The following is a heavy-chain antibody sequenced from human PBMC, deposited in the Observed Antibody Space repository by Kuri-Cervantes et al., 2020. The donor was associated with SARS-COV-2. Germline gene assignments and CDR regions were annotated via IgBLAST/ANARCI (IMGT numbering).Heavy chain of an antibody. D-gene: IGHD6-13*01. CDR2: IYGGGST. V-gene: IGHV3-53*01. CDR1: GFTVSSNY. CDR3: ARGYEARYSSSWYLDY. J-gene: IGHJ4*02. Sequence: GESLKISCAASGFTVSSNYMSWVRQAPGKGLEWVSIIYGGGSTYYADSVKGRFTISRDNSKNTLYLQMNSPRAEDTAVYYCARGYEARYSSSWYLDYWGQGTLVTVSS.